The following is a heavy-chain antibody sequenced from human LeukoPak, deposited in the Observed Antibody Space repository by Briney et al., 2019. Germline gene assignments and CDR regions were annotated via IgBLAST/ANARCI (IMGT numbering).Heavy chain of an antibody. J-gene: IGHJ4*02. D-gene: IGHD2-21*02. CDR2: ISSSSSYI. CDR1: GFTFSSYS. V-gene: IGHV3-21*01. CDR3: ARETYCGGDCYVQYYFDY. Sequence: GGSLRLSCAASGFTFSSYSMNWVRQAPGKGVEWVSSISSSSSYIYYADSVKGRFTISRDNAKNSLYLQMNSLRAEDTAVYYCARETYCGGDCYVQYYFDYWGQGTLVTVSS.